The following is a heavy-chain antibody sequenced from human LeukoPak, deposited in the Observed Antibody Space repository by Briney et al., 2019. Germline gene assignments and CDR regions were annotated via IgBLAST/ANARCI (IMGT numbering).Heavy chain of an antibody. Sequence: SETLSLTCAVYGGSFSGYYWSWIRQPPGKGLEWIGKINHSGSTNYNPSLKSRVTISVDTSKNQFSLKLSSVTAADTAVYYCARGTCSSTSCSENWFDPWGQGTLVTVSS. CDR3: ARGTCSSTSCSENWFDP. CDR1: GGSFSGYY. J-gene: IGHJ5*02. V-gene: IGHV4-34*01. CDR2: INHSGST. D-gene: IGHD2-2*01.